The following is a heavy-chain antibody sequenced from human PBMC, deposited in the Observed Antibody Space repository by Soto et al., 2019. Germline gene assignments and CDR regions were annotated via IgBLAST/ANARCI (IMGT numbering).Heavy chain of an antibody. D-gene: IGHD3-22*01. Sequence: GGSLRLSCAASGFTFSSYAMHWVRQAPGKGLEWVAVISYDGSNKYYADSVKGRFTISRDNSKNRLYLQMNSLRAEDTAVYYCARDQDSSGWKRLTRHYYYYGMDVWGQGTTVTVSS. CDR3: ARDQDSSGWKRLTRHYYYYGMDV. J-gene: IGHJ6*02. V-gene: IGHV3-30-3*01. CDR2: ISYDGSNK. CDR1: GFTFSSYA.